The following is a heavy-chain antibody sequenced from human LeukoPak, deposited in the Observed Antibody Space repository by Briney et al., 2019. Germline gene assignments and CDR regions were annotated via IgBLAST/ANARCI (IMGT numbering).Heavy chain of an antibody. CDR3: ARGYYDSRGYSNPFDI. CDR1: GVSISSSY. CDR2: IHYNGST. J-gene: IGHJ3*02. D-gene: IGHD3-22*01. Sequence: PSETLSLTCTVSGVSISSSYWSWIRQSPGRGLEWIGYIHYNGSTNYNPSLKSRVSISVDTSGNQFFLRLSSVTAADTAFYYCARGYYDSRGYSNPFDIWGQGTMVTVSS. V-gene: IGHV4-59*01.